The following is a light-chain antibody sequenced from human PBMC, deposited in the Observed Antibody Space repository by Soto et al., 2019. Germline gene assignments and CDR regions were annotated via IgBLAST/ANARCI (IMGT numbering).Light chain of an antibody. V-gene: IGLV3-1*01. CDR3: QAWDRGSAHV. CDR1: KLGDKY. CDR2: QDI. J-gene: IGLJ1*01. Sequence: SSELPQPPSVSVSPGQTASITCSGDKLGDKYASWYQQKPGQAPVLVIYQDIKRPSGIPERFSGSNSGNTATLTISGTQAMDEDDYYCQAWDRGSAHVFGTGTKLTVL.